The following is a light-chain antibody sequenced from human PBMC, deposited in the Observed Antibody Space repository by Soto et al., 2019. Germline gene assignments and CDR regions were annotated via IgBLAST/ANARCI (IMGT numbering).Light chain of an antibody. CDR3: QQYYNLET. CDR1: QNIDPW. CDR2: KTS. V-gene: IGKV1-5*03. Sequence: DIQMTQSPSTLSASVGDRVTITCRASQNIDPWLAWHQQKPGKAPKVLIYKTSTLENGVPSRFSGSGSGREYPLTISSLQPDDFATYYCQQYYNLETFGQGTKVEV. J-gene: IGKJ1*01.